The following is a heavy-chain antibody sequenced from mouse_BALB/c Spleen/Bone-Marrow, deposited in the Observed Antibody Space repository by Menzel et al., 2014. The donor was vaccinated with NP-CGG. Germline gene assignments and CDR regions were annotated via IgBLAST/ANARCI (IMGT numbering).Heavy chain of an antibody. CDR1: GYTFTSYW. CDR2: IAPGSGST. CDR3: ARGDDYDPFAY. J-gene: IGHJ3*01. D-gene: IGHD2-4*01. V-gene: IGHV1S41*01. Sequence: DLVKPGASVKLSCKASGYTFTSYWINWIKQRPGKGLEWMGRIAPGSGSTYYNEMFKGKATLTVDTSSSTAYIQLSSLSSEDSAVYFCARGDDYDPFAYWGQGTLVTVSA.